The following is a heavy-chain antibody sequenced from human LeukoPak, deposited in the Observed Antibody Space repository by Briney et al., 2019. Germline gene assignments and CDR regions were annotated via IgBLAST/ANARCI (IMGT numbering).Heavy chain of an antibody. Sequence: ASVKVSCRASGGTFSSYAISWVRQAPGQGLEWMGGIIPIFGTANYAQKFQGRVTITADESTSTAYMELSSLRSEDTAVYYCARGEYSSSWYVGESIDYWGQGTLVTVSS. CDR1: GGTFSSYA. CDR2: IIPIFGTA. CDR3: ARGEYSSSWYVGESIDY. D-gene: IGHD6-13*01. V-gene: IGHV1-69*01. J-gene: IGHJ4*02.